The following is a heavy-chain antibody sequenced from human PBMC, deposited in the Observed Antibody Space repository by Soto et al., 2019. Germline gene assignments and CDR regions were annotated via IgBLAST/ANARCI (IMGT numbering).Heavy chain of an antibody. CDR1: GFTFSPYA. D-gene: IGHD3-3*02. J-gene: IGHJ4*02. V-gene: IGHV3-23*01. CDR3: AKAGPFSSISLYCFDY. CDR2: ISGSGGSS. Sequence: EVQLLESGGGLVQPGGSLRLSCAASGFTFSPYAMSWVRQAPGKGLEWVSAISGSGGSSYYAASVKGRFTISSDDSKNTLYLQMNSLRAEDTAVYYCAKAGPFSSISLYCFDYWGLGTLVTVSS.